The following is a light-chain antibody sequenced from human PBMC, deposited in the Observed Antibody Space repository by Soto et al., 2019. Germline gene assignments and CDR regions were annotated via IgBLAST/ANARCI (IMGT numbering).Light chain of an antibody. J-gene: IGLJ2*01. CDR1: SSDVGGYNY. CDR3: SSYTSSSTLYAV. Sequence: QSVLTQPASVSGSPGQSITICCTGTSSDVGGYNYVSWYQQHPGKAPKLMIYDVSNRPSGVSNRFSGSKSGNTASLTISGLQAEDEADYYCSSYTSSSTLYAVFGAGTKLTVL. CDR2: DVS. V-gene: IGLV2-14*01.